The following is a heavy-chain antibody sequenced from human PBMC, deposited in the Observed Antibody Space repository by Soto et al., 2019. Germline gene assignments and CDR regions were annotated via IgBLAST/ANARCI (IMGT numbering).Heavy chain of an antibody. CDR1: DNTFTHYG. J-gene: IGHJ5*02. CDR2: ISAYDGKT. D-gene: IGHD3-3*01. Sequence: GASVKVCCKSSDNTFTHYGINWVRQAPGQVLELTGWISAYDGKTTYAEKFQGRVTMTTDASTSTAYMELRSLRSDDTAVYYCARDPHEYWTSYWFDPWGQGTLVTVSS. CDR3: ARDPHEYWTSYWFDP. V-gene: IGHV1-18*01.